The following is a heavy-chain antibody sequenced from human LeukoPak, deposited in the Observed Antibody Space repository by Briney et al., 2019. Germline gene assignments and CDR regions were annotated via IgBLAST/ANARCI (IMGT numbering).Heavy chain of an antibody. CDR1: GFTFSSYA. CDR3: ALIERGY. J-gene: IGHJ4*02. Sequence: GGSLRLSCAASGFTFSSYAMHWVRQAPGKGLERVAVISYDGSNKYYADSVKGRFTISRDNSKNTLYLQMNSLRAEDTAVYYCALIERGYWGQGTLVTVSS. V-gene: IGHV3-30*04. CDR2: ISYDGSNK. D-gene: IGHD3-22*01.